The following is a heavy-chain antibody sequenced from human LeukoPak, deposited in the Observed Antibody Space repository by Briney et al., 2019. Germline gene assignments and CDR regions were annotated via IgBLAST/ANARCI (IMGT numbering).Heavy chain of an antibody. D-gene: IGHD6-6*01. CDR1: GYIFTGYY. CDR2: INPNSGGT. Sequence: GASVKVSCKASGYIFTGYYMHWVRQAPGQGLEWMGWINPNSGGTNYAQKFQGRVTMTRDTSISTAYMELSRLRSDDTAVYYCARVSVQQLVPRDFDIWGQGTMVTVSS. CDR3: ARVSVQQLVPRDFDI. J-gene: IGHJ3*02. V-gene: IGHV1-2*02.